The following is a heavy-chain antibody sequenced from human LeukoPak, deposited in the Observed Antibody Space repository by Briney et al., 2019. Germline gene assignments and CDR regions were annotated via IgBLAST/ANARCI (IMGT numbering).Heavy chain of an antibody. CDR3: ARVSGLYGGTTDWYFDL. CDR1: GYTFTSYG. D-gene: IGHD4-23*01. V-gene: IGHV1-18*01. Sequence: ASVKVSCKASGYTFTSYGISWVRQAPGQGLEWMGWISAYNGNTNYAQKLQGRVTMTTDTSTSTAYMELRSLRSDDTAVYYCARVSGLYGGTTDWYFDLWGRGTLVTVSS. J-gene: IGHJ2*01. CDR2: ISAYNGNT.